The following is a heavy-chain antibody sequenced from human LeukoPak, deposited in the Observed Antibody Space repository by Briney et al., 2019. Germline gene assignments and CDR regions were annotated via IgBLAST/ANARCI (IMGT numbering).Heavy chain of an antibody. V-gene: IGHV3-74*01. CDR1: KFTFSRYW. CDR2: INSDGSTT. CDR3: IRGTVGAPGNDY. Sequence: PGGSLRLSCAASKFTFSRYWMLWVRQSPGKGLVWVSRINSDGSTTSHADSVKGRFTISRDNAKNSLYLQMNSLRAEDTAVYYCIRGTVGAPGNDYWGQGTLVTVSS. D-gene: IGHD1-26*01. J-gene: IGHJ4*02.